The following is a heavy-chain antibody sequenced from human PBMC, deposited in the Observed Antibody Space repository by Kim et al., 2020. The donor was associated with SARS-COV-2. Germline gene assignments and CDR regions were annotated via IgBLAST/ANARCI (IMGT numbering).Heavy chain of an antibody. J-gene: IGHJ5*02. CDR3: ATGPRYQLLSAWFDP. D-gene: IGHD2-2*01. Sequence: EPVKGRFTISRDDSKNTVYLQMDSLKSEDTAIYYCATGPRYQLLSAWFDPWGQGTPVTVSS. V-gene: IGHV3-15*01.